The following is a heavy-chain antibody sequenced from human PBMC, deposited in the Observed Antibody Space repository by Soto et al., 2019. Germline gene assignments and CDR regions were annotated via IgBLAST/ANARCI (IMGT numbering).Heavy chain of an antibody. Sequence: GASVKVSCKASGYTFTSYGISWVRQAPGQGLEWMGWISAYNGNTNYAQKLQGRVTMTTDTSTSTAYMELRSLRSDDTAVYYCARDLLDYDCWSGYIYYYYYGMDVWGQGTTVTVSS. CDR1: GYTFTSYG. V-gene: IGHV1-18*01. CDR2: ISAYNGNT. J-gene: IGHJ6*02. D-gene: IGHD3-3*01. CDR3: ARDLLDYDCWSGYIYYYYYGMDV.